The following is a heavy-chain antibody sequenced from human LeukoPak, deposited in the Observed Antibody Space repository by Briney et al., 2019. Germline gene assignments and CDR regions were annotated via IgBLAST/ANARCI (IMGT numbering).Heavy chain of an antibody. D-gene: IGHD6-6*01. CDR1: GYTFTSYD. Sequence: ASVKVSCKTSGYTFTSYDLNWVRQAPGQGLEWMGWINPNSGGTNYAQKFQGRVTMTRDTSISTAYMELSRLRSDDTAVYYCARRKQQLDFDYWGQGTLVTVSS. V-gene: IGHV1-2*02. J-gene: IGHJ4*02. CDR2: INPNSGGT. CDR3: ARRKQQLDFDY.